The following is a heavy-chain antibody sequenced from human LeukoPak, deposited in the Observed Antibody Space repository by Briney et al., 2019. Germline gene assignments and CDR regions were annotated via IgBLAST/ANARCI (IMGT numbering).Heavy chain of an antibody. CDR3: AAVLYYYDGSGYYRVYFDY. CDR1: GFTFTSSA. CDR2: IGVGSGNT. J-gene: IGHJ4*02. V-gene: IGHV1-58*02. D-gene: IGHD3-22*01. Sequence: ASVKVSCKASGFTFTSSAMQWVRQARGQRLEWIGWIGVGSGNTNYAKKFQERVTITRDMSTSTAYMELSSLRSEDTAVYYCAAVLYYYDGSGYYRVYFDYWGQGTLVTVSS.